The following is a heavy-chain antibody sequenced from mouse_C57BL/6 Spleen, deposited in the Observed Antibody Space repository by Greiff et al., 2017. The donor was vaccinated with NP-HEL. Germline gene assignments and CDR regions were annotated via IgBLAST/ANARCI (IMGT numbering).Heavy chain of an antibody. Sequence: VKVVESGAELVKPGASVKLSCKASGYTFTSYWMHWVKQRPGQGLEWIGMIHPNSGSTNYNEKFKSKATLTVDKSSSTAYMQLSSLTSDDSAVYYCARSDYSNLYYAMDYWGQGTSVTVSS. CDR3: ARSDYSNLYYAMDY. V-gene: IGHV1-64*01. D-gene: IGHD2-5*01. CDR1: GYTFTSYW. CDR2: IHPNSGST. J-gene: IGHJ4*01.